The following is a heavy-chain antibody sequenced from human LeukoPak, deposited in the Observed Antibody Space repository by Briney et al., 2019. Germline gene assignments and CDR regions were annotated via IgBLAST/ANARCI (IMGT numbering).Heavy chain of an antibody. D-gene: IGHD3-22*01. Sequence: SETLSFTGPAPVGPISSSSYSGGWFRQPPGKGLEWMGGIYYSGSTYYNPSLKSRVTISVDTSKNQFSLKLSSVTAADTAVYYCASPTYYYDSSGYLGYWGQGTLVTVSS. CDR1: VGPISSSSYS. V-gene: IGHV4-39*01. CDR3: ASPTYYYDSSGYLGY. CDR2: IYYSGST. J-gene: IGHJ4*02.